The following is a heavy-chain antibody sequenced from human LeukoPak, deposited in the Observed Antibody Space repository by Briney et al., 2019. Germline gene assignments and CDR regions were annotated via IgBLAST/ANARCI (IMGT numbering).Heavy chain of an antibody. CDR3: ARDYYDYVWGSYRSDY. V-gene: IGHV1-2*02. CDR1: GYTFTGYY. D-gene: IGHD3-16*02. J-gene: IGHJ4*02. Sequence: ASVKVSCKASGYTFTGYYMHWVRQAPGQGLEWMGWINPNSGGTNYAQKFQGRVTMTRDTSISTAYMELSRLRSDDTAVYYCARDYYDYVWGSYRSDYWGQGTLVTVSS. CDR2: INPNSGGT.